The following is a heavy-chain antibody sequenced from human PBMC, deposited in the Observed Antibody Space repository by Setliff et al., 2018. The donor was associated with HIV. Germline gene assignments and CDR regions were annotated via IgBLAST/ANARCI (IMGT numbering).Heavy chain of an antibody. CDR2: IYYSGST. D-gene: IGHD3-9*01. Sequence: SETLSLTCTVSGGSISSSSYYWGWIRQPPGKGLEWIGTIYYSGSTNFHASLKSRVTISLDTSKTQFSLKVNSVSPADTAIYYCARGNPDFDILTGYWSHFFDYWGQGTPVTVSS. CDR3: ARGNPDFDILTGYWSHFFDY. V-gene: IGHV4-39*07. J-gene: IGHJ4*02. CDR1: GGSISSSSYY.